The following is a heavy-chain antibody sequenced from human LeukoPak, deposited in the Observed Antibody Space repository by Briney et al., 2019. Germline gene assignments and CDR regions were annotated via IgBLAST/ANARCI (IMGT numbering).Heavy chain of an antibody. CDR3: AHYSGYDLYSSGWYVY. V-gene: IGHV2-5*02. CDR1: GFSLSTSGVG. J-gene: IGHJ4*02. CDR2: VYWDDDK. Sequence: SGPTLVKPTQTLTLTCTFSGFSLSTSGVGVGWIRQPPGKALEWLALVYWDDDKRYSPSLKSRLTITKDTSKNQVVLTMTNMDPVDTATYYCAHYSGYDLYSSGWYVYWGQGTLVTVSS. D-gene: IGHD6-19*01.